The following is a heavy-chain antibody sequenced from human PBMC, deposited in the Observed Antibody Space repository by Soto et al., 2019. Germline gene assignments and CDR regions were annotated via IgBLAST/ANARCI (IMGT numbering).Heavy chain of an antibody. V-gene: IGHV3-48*03. Sequence: GGSLRLSCAASGFTFSSYEMNWVRQAPGKGLEWVSYISSSGSTIYYADSVKGRFTISGDNAKNSLYLQMNSLRAEDTAVYYCASVLVAGTDWFDPWGQGTLVTVSS. D-gene: IGHD6-19*01. J-gene: IGHJ5*02. CDR2: ISSSGSTI. CDR3: ASVLVAGTDWFDP. CDR1: GFTFSSYE.